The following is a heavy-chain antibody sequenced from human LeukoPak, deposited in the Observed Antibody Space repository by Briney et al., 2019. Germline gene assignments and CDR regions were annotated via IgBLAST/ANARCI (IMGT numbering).Heavy chain of an antibody. CDR3: ARSYRGGNSFDY. Sequence: SETLSLTCAVYGGSFSGYYWSWIRQPPGKGLEWIGEINHSGSTNYNPSLKSRVTISVDTSKNQFSLKLSSVTAADTAVYYCARSYRGGNSFDYWGQGTLVTVSS. CDR1: GGSFSGYY. CDR2: INHSGST. V-gene: IGHV4-34*01. J-gene: IGHJ4*02. D-gene: IGHD4-23*01.